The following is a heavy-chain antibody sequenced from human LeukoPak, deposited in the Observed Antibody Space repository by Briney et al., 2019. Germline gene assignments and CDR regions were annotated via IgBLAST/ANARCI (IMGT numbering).Heavy chain of an antibody. CDR2: ISSSSSYI. D-gene: IGHD3-16*01. V-gene: IGHV3-21*01. CDR3: ARVIVFMSTGPHLDY. CDR1: GFTFSSYG. Sequence: PGGSLRLSCAASGFTFSSYGMHWVRQAPGKGLEWVSSISSSSSYIYYADSVKGRFTISRDNAENTLYLQMNSLRAEDTAVYYCARVIVFMSTGPHLDYWGQGTLAIVSS. J-gene: IGHJ4*02.